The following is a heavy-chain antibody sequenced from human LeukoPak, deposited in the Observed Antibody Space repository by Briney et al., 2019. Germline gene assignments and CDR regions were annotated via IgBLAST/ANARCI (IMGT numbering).Heavy chain of an antibody. D-gene: IGHD2-2*01. J-gene: IGHJ4*02. Sequence: PGGSLRPSCAASGFTFSSYSMNWVRQAPGKGLEWVSSISSSSSYIYYADSVKGRFTISRDNAKNSLCLQMNSLRAEDTAVYYCARDGLGYCSSTSCYHGGWGQGTLVTVSS. V-gene: IGHV3-21*01. CDR3: ARDGLGYCSSTSCYHGG. CDR2: ISSSSSYI. CDR1: GFTFSSYS.